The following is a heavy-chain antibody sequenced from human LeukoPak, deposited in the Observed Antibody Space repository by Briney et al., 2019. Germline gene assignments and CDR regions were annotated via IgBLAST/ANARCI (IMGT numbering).Heavy chain of an antibody. CDR2: IYDTAGSK. V-gene: IGHV3-23*01. J-gene: IGHJ4*02. Sequence: GGSLRLSCAGSGFTFRNFAMTWVRQAPGQGLEWVSSIYDTAGSKYYADAVKGRFTISRDNSKNTLYLQMNSLRAEDTAVYYCAKPPKNLEAHYWGQGTLVTVSS. CDR3: AKPPKNLEAHY. CDR1: GFTFRNFA. D-gene: IGHD1-1*01.